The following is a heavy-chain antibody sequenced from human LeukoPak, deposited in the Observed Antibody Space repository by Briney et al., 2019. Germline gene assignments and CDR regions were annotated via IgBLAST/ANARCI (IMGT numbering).Heavy chain of an antibody. CDR2: INPNSGGT. V-gene: IGHV1-2*02. Sequence: GASVKVSCKASGYTFTGYYMHWVRQAPGQGLEWMGWINPNSGGTNYAQKFQGRVTMTRDTSISTAYMELSRLRSDDTAVYYCARDGLTTDIVVVVAAGSREYNWFDPWGQGTLVTVSS. D-gene: IGHD2-15*01. J-gene: IGHJ5*02. CDR1: GYTFTGYY. CDR3: ARDGLTTDIVVVVAAGSREYNWFDP.